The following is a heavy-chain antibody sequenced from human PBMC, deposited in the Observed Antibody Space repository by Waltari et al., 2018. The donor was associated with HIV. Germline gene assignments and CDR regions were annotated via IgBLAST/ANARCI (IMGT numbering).Heavy chain of an antibody. CDR2: ISTYKANT. D-gene: IGHD1-26*01. J-gene: IGHJ4*02. Sequence: QVHLLQSGAEMKKPGASRQVSCKASGYTFLSYGITWVRQAPGHGLEWMGWISTYKANTNYAQSLQGRVTMTTDTSTTTAYMELRSLTSDDTAVYYCARDGLRYSGTFYSDYWGQGTLVTVSS. CDR1: GYTFLSYG. V-gene: IGHV1-18*01. CDR3: ARDGLRYSGTFYSDY.